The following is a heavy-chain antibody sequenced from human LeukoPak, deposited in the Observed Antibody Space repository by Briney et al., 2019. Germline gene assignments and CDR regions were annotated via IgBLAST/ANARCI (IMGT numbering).Heavy chain of an antibody. D-gene: IGHD2-2*01. CDR2: ISAYNGNT. J-gene: IGHJ6*03. CDR3: ARGPIIDIVVIPAAADYYHMDV. Sequence: GASVKVSCKASGYTFTSYGITWVRQAPGQGLEWMGWISAYNGNTNYAQKLQGRVTMTTDTSTSTAYMELRSLRPDDTAVYYCARGPIIDIVVIPAAADYYHMDVWGKGTTVTVSS. CDR1: GYTFTSYG. V-gene: IGHV1-18*01.